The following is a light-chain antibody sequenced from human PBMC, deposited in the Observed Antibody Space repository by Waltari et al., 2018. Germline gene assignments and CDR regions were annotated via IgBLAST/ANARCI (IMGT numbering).Light chain of an antibody. CDR2: WAS. V-gene: IGKV4-1*01. Sequence: DIVMTQSPDSLAVSLGERATINCRSSQSILDNSNNKNNLTWYQQKPGQAPKLLIYWASTREAGVPARFSGSGSGTHFTLTISSLQAEDVAVYYCQQYYSTPLTFGGGTKVEIK. CDR1: QSILDNSNNKNN. CDR3: QQYYSTPLT. J-gene: IGKJ4*01.